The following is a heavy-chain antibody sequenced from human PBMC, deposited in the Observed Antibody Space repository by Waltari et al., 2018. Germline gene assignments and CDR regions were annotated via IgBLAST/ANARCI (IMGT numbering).Heavy chain of an antibody. CDR1: GFTFSNAW. V-gene: IGHV3-15*07. Sequence: EVQLVESGGGLVKPGGSLRLSCAASGFTFSNAWLNWVRQAPGKGLEWVGRIKSKTDGGTTDYAAPVKGRFTISRDDSKNTLYLQMNSLKTEDTAVYYCTTDTNDFWSGYSDYWGQGTLVTVSS. CDR3: TTDTNDFWSGYSDY. D-gene: IGHD3-3*01. J-gene: IGHJ4*02. CDR2: IKSKTDGGTT.